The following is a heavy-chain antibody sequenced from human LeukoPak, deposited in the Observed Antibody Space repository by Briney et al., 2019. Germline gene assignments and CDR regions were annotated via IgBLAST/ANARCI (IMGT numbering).Heavy chain of an antibody. CDR1: GFTFSSYS. Sequence: GGSLRLSCAASGFTFSSYSMNWVRQAPGKGLEWVSSISSSSSYIYYADSVKGRFTISRDNAKNSLYLQMNSLRAEDTAVYYCARSGDYYDILTGYRWGQGTLVTVSS. J-gene: IGHJ4*02. CDR3: ARSGDYYDILTGYR. V-gene: IGHV3-21*01. D-gene: IGHD3-9*01. CDR2: ISSSSSYI.